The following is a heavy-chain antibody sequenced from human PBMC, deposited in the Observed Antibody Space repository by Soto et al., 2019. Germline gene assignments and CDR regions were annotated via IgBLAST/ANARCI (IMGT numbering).Heavy chain of an antibody. CDR3: AREGDITAAFDY. V-gene: IGHV3-23*01. Sequence: QTGGSLRLSCVAPGLIFSNYAMSWVRQAPGKGLEWVSGISGSGGSPHYADSAKGRFTISRDNSKNTLFLQMNTLRAEDTAVYYCAREGDITAAFDYWGQGTLVTVSS. CDR2: ISGSGGSP. CDR1: GLIFSNYA. J-gene: IGHJ4*02. D-gene: IGHD6-13*01.